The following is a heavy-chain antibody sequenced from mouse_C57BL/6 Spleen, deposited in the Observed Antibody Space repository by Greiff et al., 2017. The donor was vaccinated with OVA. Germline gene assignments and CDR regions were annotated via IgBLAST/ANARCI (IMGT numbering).Heavy chain of an antibody. CDR3: ARGDSTYAMDY. J-gene: IGHJ4*01. D-gene: IGHD2-5*01. V-gene: IGHV1-63*01. Sequence: VKLMESGAELVRPGTSVKMSCKASGYTFTNYWIGWAKQRPGHGLEWIGDIYPGGGYTNYNEKFKGKATLTADKSSSTAYMQFSSLTSEDSAIYYCARGDSTYAMDYWGQGTSVTVSS. CDR2: IYPGGGYT. CDR1: GYTFTNYW.